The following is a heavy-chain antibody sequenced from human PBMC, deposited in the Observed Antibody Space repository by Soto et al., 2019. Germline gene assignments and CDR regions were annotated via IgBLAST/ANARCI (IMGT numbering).Heavy chain of an antibody. CDR3: ARGGRGGRGRRGHRLDY. J-gene: IGHJ4*02. V-gene: IGHV3-33*08. CDR2: IWNDGNNE. Sequence: GGSLRLSCSASGFTFSDYSMHWVRQAPGKGLEWVAVIWNDGNNEYYGDSVKGRFTISRDNSEKIVFLQMNSLRAEDTAIYYCARGGRGGRGRRGHRLDYWGQGSLVTVYS. CDR1: GFTFSDYS. D-gene: IGHD2-15*01.